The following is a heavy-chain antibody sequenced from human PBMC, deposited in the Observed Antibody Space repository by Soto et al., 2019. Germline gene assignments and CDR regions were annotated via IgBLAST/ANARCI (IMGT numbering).Heavy chain of an antibody. CDR1: AATFSSYT. D-gene: IGHD3-10*01. CDR3: TAGVAGPRNFDY. V-gene: IGHV1-69*09. Sequence: QLQLAQSGTEIKEPGSSVKVSCKPSAATFSSYTIRWVRQAPGQGLEWMGGIIPILGMTYYSHKFQDRLTITADKSTITAYMELTSLTSEDTAVYFCTAGVAGPRNFDYWGKGTLVTVSS. CDR2: IIPILGMT. J-gene: IGHJ4*02.